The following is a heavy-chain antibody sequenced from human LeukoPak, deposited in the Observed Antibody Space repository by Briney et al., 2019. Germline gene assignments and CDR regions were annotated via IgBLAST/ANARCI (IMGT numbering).Heavy chain of an antibody. CDR2: IYYSGST. CDR3: ARDTVVVPAAKNDAFDI. D-gene: IGHD2-2*01. Sequence: SETLSLTCTVSGGSISSSSYYWGWIRQPPGKGLEWIGSIYYSGSTYYNPSLKSRVTISVDTSKNQFSLKLSSVTAADTAVYYCARDTVVVPAAKNDAFDIWGQGTMVTVSS. J-gene: IGHJ3*02. CDR1: GGSISSSSYY. V-gene: IGHV4-39*07.